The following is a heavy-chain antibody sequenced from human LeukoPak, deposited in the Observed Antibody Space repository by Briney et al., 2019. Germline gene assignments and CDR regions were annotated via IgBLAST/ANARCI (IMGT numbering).Heavy chain of an antibody. CDR2: ISWNSGSI. D-gene: IGHD6-13*01. CDR3: AKFSLFPYSSSQGNFDY. CDR1: GFTFDDYA. V-gene: IGHV3-9*01. J-gene: IGHJ4*02. Sequence: PGRSLRLSCAASGFTFDDYAMHWVRQAPGKGLKWVSGISWNSGSIGYADSVKGRFTISRDNAKNSLYLQMNSLRAEDTALYYCAKFSLFPYSSSQGNFDYWGQGTPVTVSS.